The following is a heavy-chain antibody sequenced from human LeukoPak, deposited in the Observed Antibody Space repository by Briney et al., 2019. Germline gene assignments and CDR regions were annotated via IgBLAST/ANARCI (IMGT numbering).Heavy chain of an antibody. CDR3: ARGRLTVNYYYSMDV. J-gene: IGHJ6*03. CDR2: ICYSGST. CDR1: GGSISSGGYY. Sequence: SETLSLTCTVSGGSISSGGYYWSWMRQHPGKGLEWVGYICYSGSTYYNPSLKSRVTISVDTSKNQFFLKLSSVTAADTAVYYCARGRLTVNYYYSMDVWGKGTTVTVSS. V-gene: IGHV4-31*03. D-gene: IGHD4-11*01.